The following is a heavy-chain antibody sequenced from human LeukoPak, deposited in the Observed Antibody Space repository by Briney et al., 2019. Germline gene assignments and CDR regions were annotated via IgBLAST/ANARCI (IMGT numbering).Heavy chain of an antibody. CDR2: TRSKVNNHTT. J-gene: IGHJ6*04. D-gene: IGHD3-16*01. CDR3: ARMTFGGMDF. Sequence: PGGSLGLSCAASGITLSDQYMEWVRQTPGKGLEWVGRTRSKVNNHTTEYAASVKGRFTISRDDSNNSLYLQMNSLKTEDTAVYYCARMTFGGMDFWGKGTTVTVSS. CDR1: GITLSDQY. V-gene: IGHV3-72*01.